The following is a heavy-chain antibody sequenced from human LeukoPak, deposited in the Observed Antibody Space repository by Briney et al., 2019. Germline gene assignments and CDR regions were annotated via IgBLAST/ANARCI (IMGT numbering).Heavy chain of an antibody. V-gene: IGHV3-23*01. J-gene: IGHJ4*02. Sequence: GGSLRLSCAVSGFTFRGAAMTWVRQAPGKGLEWVSTISGGGDGALYADSVKGRFTISRDNSKNTLFLQMNSLRAEDTAVYYCAKRTRGYSYGTLDYWGQGTLVTVSS. D-gene: IGHD5-18*01. CDR2: ISGGGDGA. CDR1: GFTFRGAA. CDR3: AKRTRGYSYGTLDY.